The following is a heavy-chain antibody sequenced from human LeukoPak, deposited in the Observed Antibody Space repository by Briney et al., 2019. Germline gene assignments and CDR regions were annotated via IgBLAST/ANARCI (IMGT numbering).Heavy chain of an antibody. CDR3: ARDYYPVGLWYFDL. CDR2: ISYDGSNK. J-gene: IGHJ2*01. D-gene: IGHD3-10*01. CDR1: GFTFSSYA. Sequence: GGSLRLSCAASGFTFSSYAMHWVRQAPGKGLEWVAVISYDGSNKYYADSVKGRFTISRDNSKNTLYLQMNSLRAEDTAVYYCARDYYPVGLWYFDLWGRGALVTVSS. V-gene: IGHV3-30-3*01.